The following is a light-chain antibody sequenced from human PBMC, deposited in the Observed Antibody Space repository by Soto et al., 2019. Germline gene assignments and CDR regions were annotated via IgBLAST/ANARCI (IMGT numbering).Light chain of an antibody. CDR1: QGISNY. J-gene: IGKJ2*01. CDR2: AAS. CDR3: QKYVDAPRT. V-gene: IGKV1-27*01. Sequence: DIQMTQSPSSLSASVGDRVTITCRASQGISNYLAWYQQKPGKVPKLLIYAASTLQSGVPSRFIGSGSGTDFTLIISSLQPEDAACCYCQKYVDAPRTFGQGTKLEIK.